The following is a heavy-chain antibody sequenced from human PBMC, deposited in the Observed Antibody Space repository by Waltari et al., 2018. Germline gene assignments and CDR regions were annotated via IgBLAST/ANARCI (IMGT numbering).Heavy chain of an antibody. Sequence: QVQLQESGPGLVKPPETLSLTCDLSGYPINSGYFWGWLRQSPGKGLEWIATIYHAGDTFYNPSLKSRVTISMDTSKNQFSLKLNSVTAADTAVYFCSRQVLGYCTSAACRRLESWGQGTLVTVSS. CDR3: SRQVLGYCTSAACRRLES. J-gene: IGHJ4*02. CDR1: GYPINSGYF. CDR2: IYHAGDT. V-gene: IGHV4-38-2*01. D-gene: IGHD2-2*03.